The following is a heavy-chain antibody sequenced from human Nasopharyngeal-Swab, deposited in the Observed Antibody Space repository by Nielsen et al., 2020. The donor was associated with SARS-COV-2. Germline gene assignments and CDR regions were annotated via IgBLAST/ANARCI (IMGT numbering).Heavy chain of an antibody. CDR2: ISWNSGSI. V-gene: IGHV3-9*01. CDR3: ARAEAYCGGDCYWGYYYYGMDV. D-gene: IGHD2-21*02. Sequence: SLKISCAASGFTFDDYAMHWVRQAPGKGLEWVSGISWNSGSIGYADSVKGRFTISRDNAKNSLYLQMNSLRDEDTAVYYCARAEAYCGGDCYWGYYYYGMDVWGQGTTVTVSS. CDR1: GFTFDDYA. J-gene: IGHJ6*02.